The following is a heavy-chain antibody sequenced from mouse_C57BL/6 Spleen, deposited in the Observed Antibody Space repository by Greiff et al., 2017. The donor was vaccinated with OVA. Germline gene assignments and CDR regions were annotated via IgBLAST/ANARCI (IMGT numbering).Heavy chain of an antibody. CDR3: ARRGLTVYYFDY. CDR2: IKPNNGGT. CDR1: GYTFTDYN. V-gene: IGHV1-22*01. D-gene: IGHD4-1*01. J-gene: IGHJ2*01. Sequence: EVKLQESGPELVKPGASVKMSCKASGYTFTDYNMHWVKQSHGKSLEWIGYIKPNNGGTSYNQKFKGKATLTVNMSSSAASMALRSLTSEVSAVYYCARRGLTVYYFDYWGPGTTLTVSS.